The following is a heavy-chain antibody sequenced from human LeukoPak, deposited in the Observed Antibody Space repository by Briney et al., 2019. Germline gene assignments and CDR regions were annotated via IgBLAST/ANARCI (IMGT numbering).Heavy chain of an antibody. Sequence: SGTLSLTCAVSGYSISSGYYWGWIRQPAGKGLEWIGRVYSSGKTNYNPSLQSRVTISIDTSKNQFSLKLSSVTATDAAVYYCARAYDKGAYQARGFDYWGPGTLVTVSS. J-gene: IGHJ4*02. V-gene: IGHV4-38-2*01. CDR3: ARAYDKGAYQARGFDY. D-gene: IGHD3-22*01. CDR1: GYSISSGYY. CDR2: VYSSGKT.